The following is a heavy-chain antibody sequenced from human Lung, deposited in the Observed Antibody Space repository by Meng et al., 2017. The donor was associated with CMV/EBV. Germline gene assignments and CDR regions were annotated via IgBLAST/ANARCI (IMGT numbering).Heavy chain of an antibody. Sequence: GGSXRLXCTASGFTFGDYAMSWVRQAPGKGLEWVGFIRSKAYGGTTEYAASVKGRFTISRDDSKSIAYLQMNSLKTEDTAVYYCTRVGTYYYDSSGYYLREEGYFDYWXQGTLVTVSA. D-gene: IGHD3-22*01. CDR1: GFTFGDYA. J-gene: IGHJ4*02. CDR2: IRSKAYGGTT. CDR3: TRVGTYYYDSSGYYLREEGYFDY. V-gene: IGHV3-49*04.